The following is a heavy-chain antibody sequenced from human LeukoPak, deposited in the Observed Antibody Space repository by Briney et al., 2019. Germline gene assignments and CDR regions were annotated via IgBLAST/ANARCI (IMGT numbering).Heavy chain of an antibody. V-gene: IGHV4-39*07. J-gene: IGHJ6*03. Sequence: SETLSLTCTVSGGSISSSSYYWGWIRQPPGKGLEWIGSIYYSGSTYYNPSLKSRVTISVDTSKNQFSLKLSSVTAADTAVYYCARVERYCSSTSCYLWKGYMDVWGKGTTVTVSS. CDR2: IYYSGST. CDR1: GGSISSSSYY. D-gene: IGHD2-2*01. CDR3: ARVERYCSSTSCYLWKGYMDV.